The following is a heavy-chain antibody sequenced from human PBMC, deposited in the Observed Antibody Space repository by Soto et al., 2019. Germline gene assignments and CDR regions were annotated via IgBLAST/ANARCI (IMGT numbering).Heavy chain of an antibody. CDR2: ISYDGSNK. CDR1: GFAFSIYA. D-gene: IGHD3-22*01. J-gene: IGHJ6*02. V-gene: IGHV3-30-3*01. Sequence: PGGSLRLSCAASGFAFSIYAMHLVRQAPGKGLEWVAFISYDGSNKYYADSVKGRFTISRDNSKNTLYLQMNSLRAEDTAVYYCAREERFQYYSDSSGYYSTGYYYYYYGMDVWGQGTTVTVSS. CDR3: AREERFQYYSDSSGYYSTGYYYYYYGMDV.